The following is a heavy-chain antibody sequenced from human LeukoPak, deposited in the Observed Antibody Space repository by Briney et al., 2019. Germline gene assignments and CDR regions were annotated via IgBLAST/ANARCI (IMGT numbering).Heavy chain of an antibody. CDR3: AKGGGFCSTTSCAATF. D-gene: IGHD2-2*01. CDR1: GFTFSSYA. CDR2: ISGSGGST. V-gene: IGHV3-23*01. Sequence: GGSLRLSCAASGFTFSSYAMSWVRQAPGKGLEWVSAISGSGGSTYYADSMKGRFTISRDNSKTTLYLQMNSLKAEGTAVYYCAKGGGFCSTTSCAATFWGQGTLITVSS. J-gene: IGHJ4*02.